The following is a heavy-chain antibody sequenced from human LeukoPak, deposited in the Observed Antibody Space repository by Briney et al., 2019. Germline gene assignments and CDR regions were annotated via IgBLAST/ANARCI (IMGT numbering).Heavy chain of an antibody. J-gene: IGHJ4*02. Sequence: PGGSLRLSCAASGFTFSSYEMNWVRQAPGKGLEWVSYISSSGSTIYYADSVKGRFTISRDNAKNSLYLQMNSLRAEDTAVYYCARGPPYDPLVVDYWGQGTLVTASS. CDR3: ARGPPYDPLVVDY. CDR1: GFTFSSYE. D-gene: IGHD3-22*01. CDR2: ISSSGSTI. V-gene: IGHV3-48*03.